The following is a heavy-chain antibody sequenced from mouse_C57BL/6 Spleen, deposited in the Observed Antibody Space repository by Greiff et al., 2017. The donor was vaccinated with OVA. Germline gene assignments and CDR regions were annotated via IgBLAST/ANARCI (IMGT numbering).Heavy chain of an antibody. V-gene: IGHV1-59*01. CDR3: AGGYDEEHFDY. CDR1: GYTFTSYW. D-gene: IGHD2-2*01. Sequence: QVQLQQSGAELVRPGTSVKLSCKASGYTFTSYWMHWVKQRPGQGLEWIGVIDPSDSYTNYNQKFKGKATLTVDTSSSTAYMQLSSLTSEDSAVYYCAGGYDEEHFDYWGQGTTLTVSS. J-gene: IGHJ2*01. CDR2: IDPSDSYT.